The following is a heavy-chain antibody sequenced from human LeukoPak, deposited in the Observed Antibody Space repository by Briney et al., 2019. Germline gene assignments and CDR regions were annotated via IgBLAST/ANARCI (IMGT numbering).Heavy chain of an antibody. V-gene: IGHV1-69*05. Sequence: AASVKVSCKASGGTFSSYAISWVRQAPGQGLEWMGRIIPIFGTANYAQKFQGRVTITTDESTSTAYMELSSLRSEDTAVYYCARDSYYYGSGSYYNASFQHWGQGTLVTVSS. CDR3: ARDSYYYGSGSYYNASFQH. D-gene: IGHD3-10*01. J-gene: IGHJ1*01. CDR1: GGTFSSYA. CDR2: IIPIFGTA.